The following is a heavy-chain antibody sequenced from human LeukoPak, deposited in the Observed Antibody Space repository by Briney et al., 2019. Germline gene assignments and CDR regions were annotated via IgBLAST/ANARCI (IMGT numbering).Heavy chain of an antibody. D-gene: IGHD6-13*01. V-gene: IGHV6-1*01. CDR2: TYYRSTWYN. CDR3: ARDPSPGYSSSWGGFDY. J-gene: IGHJ4*02. CDR1: GDSVSSNSVT. Sequence: SQTLSLTCAISGDSVSSNSVTWNWIRQSPSRGLEWLGRTYYRSTWYNDYAVSVRGRITINPDTSKNQFSLQLNSVTPEDTAVYYCARDPSPGYSSSWGGFDYWGQGTLVTVSS.